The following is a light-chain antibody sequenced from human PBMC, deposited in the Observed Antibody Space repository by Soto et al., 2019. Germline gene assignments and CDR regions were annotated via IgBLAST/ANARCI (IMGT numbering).Light chain of an antibody. V-gene: IGLV1-40*01. CDR3: QSYDSSLSGYV. CDR1: SSNIGAGFD. J-gene: IGLJ1*01. CDR2: GNS. Sequence: QSVLTQPPSVSGAPGQRVTISCTGSSSNIGAGFDVDWYQQLPGTAPKLLIYGNSNRPSGVPDRLSGSKSGTSASLAITGLQAEDEADYYCQSYDSSLSGYVFGTGTKLTVL.